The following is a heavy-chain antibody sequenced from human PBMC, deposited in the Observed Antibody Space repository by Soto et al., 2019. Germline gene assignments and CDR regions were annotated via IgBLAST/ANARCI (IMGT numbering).Heavy chain of an antibody. CDR3: AKDRLYGPFEF. Sequence: GGSLRLSCEASGFTFSTYAMSWVRQAPGKGLEWVSTISSSSINTYDADSVKGRFTISRDNSKNTLYLQMNSLRDDDTAVYYCAKDRLYGPFEFWGQGTSVTVSS. D-gene: IGHD3-10*01. CDR2: ISSSSINT. J-gene: IGHJ4*02. V-gene: IGHV3-23*01. CDR1: GFTFSTYA.